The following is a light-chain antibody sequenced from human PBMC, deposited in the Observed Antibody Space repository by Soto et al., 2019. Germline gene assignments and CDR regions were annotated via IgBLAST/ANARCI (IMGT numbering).Light chain of an antibody. Sequence: NFMLTQPHSVSASPGKTVTISCTGSSGSIASNYVQWYQQRPGSAPTTVIYENNQRPSGVPDRFSGSLDSSSNSASLTISGLKTEDEADYYCQSYDSTNRGVFGGGTKLTVL. CDR2: ENN. CDR3: QSYDSTNRGV. J-gene: IGLJ2*01. V-gene: IGLV6-57*02. CDR1: SGSIASNY.